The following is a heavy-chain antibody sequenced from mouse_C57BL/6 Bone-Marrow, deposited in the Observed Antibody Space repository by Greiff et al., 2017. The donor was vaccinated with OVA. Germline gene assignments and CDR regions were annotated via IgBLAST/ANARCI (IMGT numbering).Heavy chain of an antibody. CDR1: GYTFTSYW. CDR3: ARRGVTVVPFDY. V-gene: IGHV1-55*01. J-gene: IGHJ2*01. D-gene: IGHD2-1*01. Sequence: QVQLQQPGAELVKPGASVKMSCKASGYTFTSYWITWVKQRPGQGLEWIGDIYPGSGSTNYNEKFKSKATLTVDTSSSTAYMQLSSLTSEDSAVYYCARRGVTVVPFDYWGQGTTLTVSS. CDR2: IYPGSGST.